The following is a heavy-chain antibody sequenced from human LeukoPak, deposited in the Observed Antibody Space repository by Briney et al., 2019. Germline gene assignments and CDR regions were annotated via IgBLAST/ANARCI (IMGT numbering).Heavy chain of an antibody. CDR1: GDSISSNRCC. Sequence: SETLSLTCTVSGDSISSNRCCWGWIRQPPGTGLEWIGSFYYSGGAYYNPSLKSRVTMSVDTSKNQFSLKLSSVTAADTAVYYCARAVGAARPYYYYGMDVWGQGTTVTVSS. V-gene: IGHV4-39*01. J-gene: IGHJ6*02. D-gene: IGHD6-6*01. CDR2: FYYSGGA. CDR3: ARAVGAARPYYYYGMDV.